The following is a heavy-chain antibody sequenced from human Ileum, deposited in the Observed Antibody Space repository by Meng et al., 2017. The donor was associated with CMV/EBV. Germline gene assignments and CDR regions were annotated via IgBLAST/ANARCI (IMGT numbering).Heavy chain of an antibody. J-gene: IGHJ5*02. Sequence: GGSLRLSCAASGFTFSSYAMSWVRQAPGKGLEWVSIIYSGDSRTYYADSVKGRFTISRDNSKNAVFLQMNGLRVEDTAVYYCAKVASPGTRDCRFDPWGQGTLVTVSS. V-gene: IGHV3-23*03. D-gene: IGHD6-13*01. CDR3: AKVASPGTRDCRFDP. CDR1: GFTFSSYA. CDR2: IYSGDSRT.